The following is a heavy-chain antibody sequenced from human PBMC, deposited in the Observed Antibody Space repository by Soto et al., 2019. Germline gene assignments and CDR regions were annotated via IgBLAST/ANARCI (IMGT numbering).Heavy chain of an antibody. CDR2: IHSSGGT. Sequence: QLQLQETGPGLVKPSETLSLTCTVSGASIKSRNYFWGWIRQPPGKGLEFVGSIHSSGGTYYNPSLKSRVTVSVDLSNSHFSLSLKSRTATDTAVYYCGRLAEAATGHTDFDFWGQGTLVTVSS. CDR3: GRLAEAATGHTDFDF. V-gene: IGHV4-39*02. J-gene: IGHJ4*02. D-gene: IGHD2-15*01. CDR1: GASIKSRNYF.